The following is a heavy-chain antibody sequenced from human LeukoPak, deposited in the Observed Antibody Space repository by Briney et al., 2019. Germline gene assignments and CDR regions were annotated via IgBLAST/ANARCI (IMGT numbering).Heavy chain of an antibody. Sequence: SETLSLTCTVSGGSISSGGSYWSWIRQHPGKGLEWIGYIYYSGNTYYNPSLKSRVTISVDTSKNQFSLKLSSVTAADTAVYYCAREYYYDSSGYYHSPNWFDPWGQGTLVTVSS. J-gene: IGHJ5*02. CDR2: IYYSGNT. CDR1: GGSISSGGSY. D-gene: IGHD3-22*01. V-gene: IGHV4-31*03. CDR3: AREYYYDSSGYYHSPNWFDP.